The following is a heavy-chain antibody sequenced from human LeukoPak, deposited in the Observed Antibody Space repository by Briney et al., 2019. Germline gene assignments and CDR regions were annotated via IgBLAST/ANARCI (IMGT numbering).Heavy chain of an antibody. CDR1: GFTFSSYG. V-gene: IGHV3-30*02. CDR2: IRYDGSNK. D-gene: IGHD6-19*01. Sequence: GGSLRLSCAPSGFTFSSYGMHWVRQAPGRGLEWVAFIRYDGSNKYYADSVKGRFTISRDNSKNTLYLQMNSLRAEDTAVYYCARKHSSGWYGAGYFDYWGQGTLVTVSS. CDR3: ARKHSSGWYGAGYFDY. J-gene: IGHJ4*02.